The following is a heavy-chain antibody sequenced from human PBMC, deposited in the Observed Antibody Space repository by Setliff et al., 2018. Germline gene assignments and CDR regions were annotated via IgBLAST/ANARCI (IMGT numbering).Heavy chain of an antibody. CDR1: GFTFTSSA. Sequence: SVKVSCKASGFTFTSSAVQWVRQARGQRLEWIGWIVVGSGNTNYAQKFQERVTITRDMSTSTAYMELSSLRSEDTAVYYCASASYLVPADPSRYYYGMDVWGQGTTVTVSS. CDR3: ASASYLVPADPSRYYYGMDV. V-gene: IGHV1-58*01. CDR2: IVVGSGNT. D-gene: IGHD2-2*01. J-gene: IGHJ6*02.